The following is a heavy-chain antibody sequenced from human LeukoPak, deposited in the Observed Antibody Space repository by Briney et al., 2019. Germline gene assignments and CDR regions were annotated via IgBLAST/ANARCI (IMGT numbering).Heavy chain of an antibody. CDR2: INHSGST. CDR3: ARGPSITMIVHFDY. CDR1: GGSISSYY. J-gene: IGHJ4*02. V-gene: IGHV4-34*01. Sequence: SETLSLTYTVSGGSISSYYWSWIRQPPGKGLEWCGEINHSGSTNYNPSLKSRVTISVDTSKNQFSLKLSSVTAADTAVYYCARGPSITMIVHFDYWGQGTLVTVSS. D-gene: IGHD3-22*01.